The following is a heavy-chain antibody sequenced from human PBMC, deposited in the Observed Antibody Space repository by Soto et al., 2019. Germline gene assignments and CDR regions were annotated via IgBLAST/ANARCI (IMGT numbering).Heavy chain of an antibody. CDR1: GYTFTSYY. Sequence: ASVKVSCKASGYTFTSYYMHWVRQAPGQGLEWMGIVNPSGGSTSYAQKFQGRVTMTRDTSTSTVYMELSSLRSEDTAVYYCASPVHEYSNNDAFDIWGQGTMVTVSS. J-gene: IGHJ3*02. CDR3: ASPVHEYSNNDAFDI. D-gene: IGHD6-6*01. CDR2: VNPSGGST. V-gene: IGHV1-46*01.